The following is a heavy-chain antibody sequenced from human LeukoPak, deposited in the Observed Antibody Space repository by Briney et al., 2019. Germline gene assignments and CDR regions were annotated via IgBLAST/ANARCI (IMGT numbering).Heavy chain of an antibody. CDR2: IYYSGST. V-gene: IGHV4-39*01. CDR3: ARTEYYYDSSGYVYHFGY. Sequence: KTSETLSLTCTVSGGSISSSSYYWGWIRQPPGKGLEWIGSIYYSGSTYYNPSLKSRVTISVDTSKNQFSLKQSSVTAADPAVYYCARTEYYYDSSGYVYHFGYWGQGTLVTVSS. D-gene: IGHD3-22*01. CDR1: GGSISSSSYY. J-gene: IGHJ4*02.